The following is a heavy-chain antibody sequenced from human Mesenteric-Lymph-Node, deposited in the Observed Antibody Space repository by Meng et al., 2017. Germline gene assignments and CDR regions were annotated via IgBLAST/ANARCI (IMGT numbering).Heavy chain of an antibody. CDR3: VRGFYDSSGYSSPFDY. D-gene: IGHD3-22*01. J-gene: IGHJ4*02. CDR1: GDSLSSDY. V-gene: IGHV4-59*01. CDR2: IHYSGST. Sequence: SESLSLTCIVSGDSLSSDYWNWIRQPPGKRLEWIGYIHYSGSTNYNPSLKSRVSISVDTARNQFTLRLSSVSAAATAVYYCVRGFYDSSGYSSPFDYWGQETLVTVSS.